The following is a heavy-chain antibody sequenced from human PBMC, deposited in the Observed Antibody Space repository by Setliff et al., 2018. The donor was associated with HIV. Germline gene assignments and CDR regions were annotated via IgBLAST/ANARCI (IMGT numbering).Heavy chain of an antibody. CDR1: GYTFTDNF. CDR3: ARQFSNSFDS. D-gene: IGHD7-27*01. J-gene: IGHJ4*02. V-gene: IGHV1-2*02. CDR2: ISPYDLSE. Sequence: GASVKVSCKASGYTFTDNFIHWVRQAPGQGPEWMGWISPYDLSERTSQRFRGRVTMTRDTSINAAYLDLSGLTSDDTAVYYCARQFSNSFDSWGQGTLVTVSS.